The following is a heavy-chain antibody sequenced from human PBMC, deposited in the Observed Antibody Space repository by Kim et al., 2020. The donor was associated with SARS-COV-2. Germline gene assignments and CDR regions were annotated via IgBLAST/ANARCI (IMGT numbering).Heavy chain of an antibody. Sequence: YSPSFQGQVTISADKSISTAYLQWSSLKASDTAMYYCARKSGSYYGSLDYWGQGTLVTVSS. D-gene: IGHD1-26*01. J-gene: IGHJ4*02. CDR3: ARKSGSYYGSLDY. V-gene: IGHV5-51*01.